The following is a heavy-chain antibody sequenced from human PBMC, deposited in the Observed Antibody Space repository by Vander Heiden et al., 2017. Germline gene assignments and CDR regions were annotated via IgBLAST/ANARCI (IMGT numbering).Heavy chain of an antibody. CDR1: GGPFSSYA. CDR2: IIPIFGTA. V-gene: IGHV1-69*01. J-gene: IGHJ6*02. D-gene: IGHD3-10*01. CDR3: ARAELGVRGVSYYYYYGMDV. Sequence: QLVQSGAEVQKPGSSVQVSCKASGGPFSSYAISGVRQAPGQGLEWMEGIIPIFGTANDAQKFQGRVTIAADESTSTAYMELSSLRSEDTAVYYCARAELGVRGVSYYYYYGMDVWGQGTTVTVSS.